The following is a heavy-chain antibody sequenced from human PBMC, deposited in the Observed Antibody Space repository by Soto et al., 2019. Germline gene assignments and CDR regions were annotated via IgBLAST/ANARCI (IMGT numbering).Heavy chain of an antibody. CDR3: ARHIFGVAHYGMDV. D-gene: IGHD3-3*02. CDR2: IDPSDPYT. J-gene: IGHJ6*02. V-gene: IGHV5-10-1*01. CDR1: EESCIIYG. Sequence: GVSMRISCKGAEESCIIYGSSWMRQMPGKGLEWMGRIDPSDPYTNYSPSFQGHVTISADKSISTAYLQWSSLKASDTAMYYCARHIFGVAHYGMDVLGQGTTVTVSS.